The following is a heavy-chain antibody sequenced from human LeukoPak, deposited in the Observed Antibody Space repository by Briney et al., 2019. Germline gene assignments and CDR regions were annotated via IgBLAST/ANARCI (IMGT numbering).Heavy chain of an antibody. CDR2: FHYSGNT. CDR3: AREVTTPKNWFDP. Sequence: SETLSLTCTVSGGSISSYYWSWIRQPPGKGLEWIGYFHYSGNTYYNPPLKSRVTISVDTSNNQFSLKLSSVTAADTAVYYCAREVTTPKNWFDPWGQGTLVTVSS. V-gene: IGHV4-59*04. D-gene: IGHD1-1*01. CDR1: GGSISSYY. J-gene: IGHJ5*02.